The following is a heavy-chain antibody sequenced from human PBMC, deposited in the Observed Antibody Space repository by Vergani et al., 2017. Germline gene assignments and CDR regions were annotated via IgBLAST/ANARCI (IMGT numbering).Heavy chain of an antibody. CDR2: IDPSDSYT. V-gene: IGHV5-10-1*01. CDR3: ARRGAYSSGWYVPGDNWFDP. J-gene: IGHJ5*02. Sequence: EVQLVQSGAEVKKPGESLKISCKGSGYSFTSYWIGWVRQMPGKGLEWMGRIDPSDSYTNYSPSFQGHVTISADKSISTAYLQWSSLKASDTAMYYCARRGAYSSGWYVPGDNWFDPWGQGTLVTVSS. D-gene: IGHD6-19*01. CDR1: GYSFTSYW.